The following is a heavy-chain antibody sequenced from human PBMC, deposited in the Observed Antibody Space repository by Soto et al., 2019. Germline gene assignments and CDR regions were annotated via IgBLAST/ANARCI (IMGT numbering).Heavy chain of an antibody. V-gene: IGHV4-34*01. CDR3: ARGRGASISLYYYYGMDV. J-gene: IGHJ6*02. CDR1: GGSFSGYY. CDR2: INHSGST. Sequence: SETLSLTCAVYGGSFSGYYWSWIRQPPGKGLERIGEINHSGSTNYNPSLKSRVTISVDTSKNQFSLKLSSVTAADTAVYYCARGRGASISLYYYYGMDVWGQGTTVTVSS. D-gene: IGHD2-15*01.